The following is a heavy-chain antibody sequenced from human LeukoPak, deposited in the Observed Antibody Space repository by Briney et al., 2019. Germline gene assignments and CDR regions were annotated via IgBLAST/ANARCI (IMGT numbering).Heavy chain of an antibody. J-gene: IGHJ4*02. D-gene: IGHD6-13*01. V-gene: IGHV5-51*01. CDR2: IYPGDSDA. Sequence: GESLKISCKASGYSFSTYWISWVRQTPGKGLEWMGIIYPGDSDARNSPSFQGQVTISADKSISTAFLQWSSLKVSDTAIYYCAKRSSASRYSVDYWGQGTLVTVSS. CDR3: AKRSSASRYSVDY. CDR1: GYSFSTYW.